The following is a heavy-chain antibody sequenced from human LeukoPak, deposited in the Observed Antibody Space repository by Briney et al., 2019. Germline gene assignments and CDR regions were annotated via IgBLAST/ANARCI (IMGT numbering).Heavy chain of an antibody. D-gene: IGHD3-22*01. J-gene: IGHJ4*02. CDR2: ISGNGGAT. CDR3: AKATTAIVVDNFFDY. V-gene: IGHV3-23*01. CDR1: GFTFTSYA. Sequence: PGGSLRLSCAASGFTFTSYAMSWVRRAPGKGLEWVSAISGNGGATYYADSAKGRFTISRDNSKNTLHLQMNSLRAEDTALYYCAKATTAIVVDNFFDYWGQGTLVSVSS.